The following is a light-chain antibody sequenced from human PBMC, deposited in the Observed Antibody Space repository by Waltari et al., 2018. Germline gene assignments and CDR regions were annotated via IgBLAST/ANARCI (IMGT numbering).Light chain of an antibody. CDR2: EGI. J-gene: IGLJ3*02. CDR3: CSYAGSSWV. V-gene: IGLV2-23*01. Sequence: SMYQQHPGNAPTRKSYEGIYRPSVVSNRFSGSKSGNTASLTISGLHAEDEADYYCCSYAGSSWVFGGGTKLAVL.